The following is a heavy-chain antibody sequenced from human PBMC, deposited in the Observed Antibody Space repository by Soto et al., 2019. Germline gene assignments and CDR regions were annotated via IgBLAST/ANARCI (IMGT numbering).Heavy chain of an antibody. J-gene: IGHJ2*01. CDR2: ISSNGGST. CDR3: VIFFFQAEDGIRDVRSVSAFLLNRSSDL. D-gene: IGHD3-10*02. V-gene: IGHV3-64D*08. Sequence: KGLEYVSAISSNGGSTYYADSVKGRFTISRDNFKNTLYLQRSSLRAEDTAVYYCVIFFFQAEDGIRDVRSVSAFLLNRSSDL.